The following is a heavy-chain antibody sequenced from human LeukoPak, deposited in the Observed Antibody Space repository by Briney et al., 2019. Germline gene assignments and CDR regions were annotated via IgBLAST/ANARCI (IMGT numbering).Heavy chain of an antibody. CDR2: ISSKSNYI. CDR3: ARDIAVAGRGGFDY. J-gene: IGHJ4*02. V-gene: IGHV3-21*01. CDR1: GFTLSDYS. Sequence: GGSLTHSRAASGFTLSDYSVSWVGQAPGKGLEWVSSISSKSNYIYYADSGKGRFTISRDNAKHSVFLQMTSLRADDTAVYYCARDIAVAGRGGFDYWGQGTLLTVSS. D-gene: IGHD6-19*01.